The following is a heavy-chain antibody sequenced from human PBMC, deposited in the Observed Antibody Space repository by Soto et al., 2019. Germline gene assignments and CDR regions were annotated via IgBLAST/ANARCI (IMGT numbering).Heavy chain of an antibody. J-gene: IGHJ2*01. D-gene: IGHD6-13*01. CDR2: ITWNSGTI. CDR3: AKDRGWGGAPGTLWDFDL. CDR1: GFTFDDYV. V-gene: IGHV3-9*01. Sequence: EMQLVESGGGLVQPGRSLRLSCAASGFTFDDYVMHWVRQGPGKGLEWVSSITWNSGTIDYADSVKGRFTISRDNAKSSRYLQLNSLRTEDTAFYYCAKDRGWGGAPGTLWDFDLWGRGTLVTVSS.